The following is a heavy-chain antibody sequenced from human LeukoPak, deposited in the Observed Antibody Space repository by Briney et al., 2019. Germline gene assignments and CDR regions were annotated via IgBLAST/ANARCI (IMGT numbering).Heavy chain of an antibody. D-gene: IGHD6-19*01. Sequence: GGSLRLSCAASGFTFSNAWMSWVRQAPGKGLEWAGRIKSKTDGGTTDYAAPVKGRFTISRDDSKNTLYLQMNSLKTEDTAVYYCTTYPIAVAGTGWFDPWGQGTLVTVSS. CDR3: TTYPIAVAGTGWFDP. J-gene: IGHJ5*02. CDR2: IKSKTDGGTT. V-gene: IGHV3-15*01. CDR1: GFTFSNAW.